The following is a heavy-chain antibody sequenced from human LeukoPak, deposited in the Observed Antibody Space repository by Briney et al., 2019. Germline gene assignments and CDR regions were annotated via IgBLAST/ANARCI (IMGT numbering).Heavy chain of an antibody. Sequence: PGGSLRLSCAASGFIFSGSAMHWVRQASGRGLEWVGRIRSKANSYATAYAASVKGRFTISRDDSKNTAYLQMNSLKTEDPAEYCCTRQTLVYYESSVTPNWGQGTLVTVSS. D-gene: IGHD3-22*01. J-gene: IGHJ4*02. CDR1: GFIFSGSA. CDR3: TRQTLVYYESSVTPN. V-gene: IGHV3-73*01. CDR2: IRSKANSYAT.